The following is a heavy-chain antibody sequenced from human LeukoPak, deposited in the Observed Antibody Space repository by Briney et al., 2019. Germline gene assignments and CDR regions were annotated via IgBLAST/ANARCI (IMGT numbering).Heavy chain of an antibody. CDR3: ARGIRFLEWYLYYYGMDV. CDR2: INHSGST. J-gene: IGHJ6*02. Sequence: AETLSLTCAVYGGSFSGYYWSWIRQPPGKGLEWIGEINHSGSTNYNPSLKSRVTISVDTSKNQFSLKLSSVTAADTAVYYCARGIRFLEWYLYYYGMDVWGQGTTVTVSS. V-gene: IGHV4-34*01. CDR1: GGSFSGYY. D-gene: IGHD3-3*01.